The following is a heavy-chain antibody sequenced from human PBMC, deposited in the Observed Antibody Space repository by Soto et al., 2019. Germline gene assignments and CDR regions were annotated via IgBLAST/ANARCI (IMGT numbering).Heavy chain of an antibody. CDR2: ISGSGGTT. V-gene: IGHV3-23*01. J-gene: IGHJ4*02. Sequence: GGSLRLSCAASGFTFRAFSDYAMSWVRQAPGKGLEWVSVISGSGGTTDYADSVKGRFTISRDNSKNTLYMQMNSLRAEETAEYYCAKLSYDSSGPVDSWGQGTLVTVSS. D-gene: IGHD3-22*01. CDR3: AKLSYDSSGPVDS. CDR1: GFTFRAFSDYA.